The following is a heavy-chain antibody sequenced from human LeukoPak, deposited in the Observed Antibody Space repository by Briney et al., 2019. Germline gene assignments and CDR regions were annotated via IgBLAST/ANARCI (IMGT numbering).Heavy chain of an antibody. CDR3: ASDPDCGGDCYVDY. J-gene: IGHJ4*02. CDR2: IKQDGSEK. Sequence: GGSLRLSCAASGFTFSSYWMSWVRQAPGKGLEWVANIKQDGSEKYYVDSVKGRFTISRDNAKNSLYLQMNSLRAEDTAVYYCASDPDCGGDCYVDYWGQGTLVTVSS. CDR1: GFTFSSYW. D-gene: IGHD2-21*02. V-gene: IGHV3-7*01.